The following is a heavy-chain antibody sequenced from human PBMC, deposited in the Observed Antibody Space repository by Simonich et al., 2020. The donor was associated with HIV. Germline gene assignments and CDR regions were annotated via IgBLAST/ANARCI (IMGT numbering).Heavy chain of an antibody. CDR2: INHSGST. CDR1: GGSFSGYY. D-gene: IGHD4-17*01. CDR3: ARRHPTTVTTPYFDY. Sequence: QVQLQQWGAGLLKPSETLSLTCAVYGGSFSGYYWSWIRQPPGKGLEWIGEINHSGSTNDNPSLKSRVTISGDTSKNQFSLKLSSVTAADTAVYYCARRHPTTVTTPYFDYWGQGTLVTVSS. J-gene: IGHJ4*02. V-gene: IGHV4-34*01.